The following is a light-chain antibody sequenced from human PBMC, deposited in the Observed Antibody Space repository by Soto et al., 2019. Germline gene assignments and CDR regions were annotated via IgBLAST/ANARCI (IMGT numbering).Light chain of an antibody. CDR2: GAS. CDR1: QSVSSSY. Sequence: IVLTQSPGTLSLSPGERATLSCRASQSVSSSYLAWYKQKPGQAPRLLIYGASSRAPDIPDRLSGIGSGTDVSLTISRLYPDDFAVYSWQQDGSSCLFSFGPGTKVDIK. CDR3: QQDGSSCLFS. J-gene: IGKJ3*01. V-gene: IGKV3-20*01.